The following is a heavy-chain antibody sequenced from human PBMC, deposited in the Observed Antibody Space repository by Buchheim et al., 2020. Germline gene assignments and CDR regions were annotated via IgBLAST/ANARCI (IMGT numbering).Heavy chain of an antibody. CDR3: AREKYDSSGYYDS. V-gene: IGHV3-48*02. D-gene: IGHD3-22*01. CDR1: GFTFSTYS. Sequence: EVQLVESGGGLIQPGGSLRLSCVASGFTFSTYSMNWVRQAPGKGLEWLSYITRTNTVYYADSVKGRFTISRDNAKNSLFLQLNSLRDEDTAVYYCAREKYDSSGYYDSWGQGTL. CDR2: ITRTNTV. J-gene: IGHJ4*02.